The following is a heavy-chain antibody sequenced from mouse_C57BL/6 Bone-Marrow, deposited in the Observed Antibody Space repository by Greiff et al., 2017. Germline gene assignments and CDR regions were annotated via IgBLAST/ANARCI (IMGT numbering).Heavy chain of an antibody. CDR2: IYPGSGST. V-gene: IGHV1-55*01. D-gene: IGHD4-1*01. CDR1: GYTFTSYW. CDR3: AREVANWDGYFDY. J-gene: IGHJ2*01. Sequence: VQLQQPGAELVKPGASVKMSCKASGYTFTSYWITWVKQRPGQGLEWIGDIYPGSGSTNYNEKFKSKATLTVDTSSSTAYMQLSSLTSEDSAVYYCAREVANWDGYFDYWGQGTTLTVSS.